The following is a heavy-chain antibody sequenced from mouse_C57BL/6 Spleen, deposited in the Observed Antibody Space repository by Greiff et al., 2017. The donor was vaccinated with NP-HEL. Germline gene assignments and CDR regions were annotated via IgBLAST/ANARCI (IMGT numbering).Heavy chain of an antibody. CDR1: GYSITSGYY. J-gene: IGHJ4*01. V-gene: IGHV3-6*01. CDR2: ISYDGSN. Sequence: EVKLVESGPGLVKPSQSLSLTCSVTGYSITSGYYWNWIRQFPGNKLEWMGYISYDGSNNYNPSLKNRISITRDTSKNQFFLKLNSVTTEDTATYYCAAYYGTPYGYYAMDYWGQGTSVTVSS. CDR3: AAYYGTPYGYYAMDY. D-gene: IGHD2-10*01.